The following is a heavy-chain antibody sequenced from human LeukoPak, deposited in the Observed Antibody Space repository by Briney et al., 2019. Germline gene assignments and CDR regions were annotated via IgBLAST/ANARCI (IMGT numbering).Heavy chain of an antibody. J-gene: IGHJ5*02. CDR1: GYTFASYG. V-gene: IGHV1-18*01. D-gene: IGHD6-13*01. Sequence: ASVKVSCKASGYTFASYGISWVRQAPGQGPEWMGWISTYNGNTNYAKKLQGRVTMTTDTSTSTDYMEMRSLRSDDTAVYYCARAGRAAAGLYNWFDPWGEGTLVTVSS. CDR3: ARAGRAAAGLYNWFDP. CDR2: ISTYNGNT.